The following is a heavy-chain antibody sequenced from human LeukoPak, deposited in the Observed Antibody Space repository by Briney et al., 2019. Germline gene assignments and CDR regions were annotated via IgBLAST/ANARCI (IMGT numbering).Heavy chain of an antibody. CDR3: ARAEEVYDYVWGSSHWFDP. CDR2: INHSGST. Sequence: SETLSLTCAVYGGSFSGYYWSWLRQPPGKGLEWIGEINHSGSTNYNPSLKSRVTISVDTSKNQFSLKLSSVTAADTAVYYCARAEEVYDYVWGSSHWFDPWGQGTLVTVSS. CDR1: GGSFSGYY. V-gene: IGHV4-34*01. J-gene: IGHJ5*02. D-gene: IGHD3-16*01.